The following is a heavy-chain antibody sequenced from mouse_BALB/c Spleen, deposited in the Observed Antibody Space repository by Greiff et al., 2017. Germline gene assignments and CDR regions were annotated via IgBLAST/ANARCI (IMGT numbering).Heavy chain of an antibody. Sequence: EVKLVESGGGLVQPGGSLKLSCAASGFTFSSYTMSWVRQTPEKRLEWVAYISNGGGSTYYPDNVKGRFTISRDNAKNTLYLQMSSLKSEDTAMYYCARQGASWDYFDYWGQGTTLTVSS. D-gene: IGHD4-1*01. J-gene: IGHJ2*01. CDR2: ISNGGGST. CDR3: ARQGASWDYFDY. V-gene: IGHV5-12-2*01. CDR1: GFTFSSYT.